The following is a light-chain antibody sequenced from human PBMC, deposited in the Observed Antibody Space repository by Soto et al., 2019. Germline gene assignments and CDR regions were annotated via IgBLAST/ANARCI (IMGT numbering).Light chain of an antibody. Sequence: QSVLTQPPSASGTPGQRVTISCSGSSSNIGSNYVYWYRQLPGTAPNVLIFRNDERPSGVPDRFSVSKSGSSASLAISGLRSGDEADYYCSAWDDSLSGPVFGRGTKLTVL. CDR3: SAWDDSLSGPV. V-gene: IGLV1-47*01. J-gene: IGLJ3*02. CDR1: SSNIGSNY. CDR2: RND.